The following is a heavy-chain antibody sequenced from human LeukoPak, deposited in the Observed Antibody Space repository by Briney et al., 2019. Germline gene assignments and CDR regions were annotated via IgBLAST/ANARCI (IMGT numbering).Heavy chain of an antibody. CDR2: ISYDGSNK. J-gene: IGHJ4*02. V-gene: IGHV3-30*03. D-gene: IGHD1-1*01. CDR3: TRDWNDLDY. Sequence: GRSLRLSCAASGFIFSNYGMHWVRQAPGKGLEWVAVISYDGSNKYCADSVKGRFTISRDNSRNMLYLQMNSLRAEDTAVYYSTRDWNDLDYWGQGTLVTVSS. CDR1: GFIFSNYG.